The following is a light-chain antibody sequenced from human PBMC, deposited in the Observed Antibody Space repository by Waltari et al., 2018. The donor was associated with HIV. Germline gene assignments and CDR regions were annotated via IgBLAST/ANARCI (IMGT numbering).Light chain of an antibody. CDR1: SSDVGAYNY. J-gene: IGLJ1*01. V-gene: IGLV2-11*01. CDR2: DLN. CDR3: CSYAGIWGV. Sequence: QSALTQPRSVSGSPGQSVTISCTGTSSDVGAYNYVSWYQQNPGKAPKLMIYDLNRRPSGVPGRFSGSRSGNTASLNIAGLHAEDESDYYCCSYAGIWGVFGTGTKVTVL.